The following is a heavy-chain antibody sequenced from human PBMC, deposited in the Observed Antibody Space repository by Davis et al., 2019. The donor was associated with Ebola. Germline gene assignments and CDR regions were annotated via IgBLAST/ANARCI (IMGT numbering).Heavy chain of an antibody. CDR2: ISYDGNSK. CDR1: GFTFNTYG. D-gene: IGHD2-15*01. CDR3: AKAPSGDIIVVVAADYGMDV. Sequence: GGSLRLSCEASGFTFNTYGMHWVRQAPGEGLEWVAVISYDGNSKYYAGSVKGRFSISRDNSKNTLYLQMNSLRAEDTAVYYCAKAPSGDIIVVVAADYGMDVWGQGTTVTVS. V-gene: IGHV3-30*18. J-gene: IGHJ6*02.